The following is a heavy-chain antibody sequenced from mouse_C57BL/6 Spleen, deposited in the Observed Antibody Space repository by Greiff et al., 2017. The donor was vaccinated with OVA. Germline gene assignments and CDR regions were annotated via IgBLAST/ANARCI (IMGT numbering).Heavy chain of an antibody. CDR3: AGGGYPYYYAMDY. D-gene: IGHD2-2*01. V-gene: IGHV5-17*01. CDR1: GFTFSDYG. J-gene: IGHJ4*01. CDR2: ISSGSSTI. Sequence: EVQVVESGGGLVKPGGSLKLSCAASGFTFSDYGMHWVRQAPEKGLEWVAYISSGSSTIYYADTVKGRFTISRDNAKNTLFLQMTSLRSEDTAMYYCAGGGYPYYYAMDYWGQGTSVTVSS.